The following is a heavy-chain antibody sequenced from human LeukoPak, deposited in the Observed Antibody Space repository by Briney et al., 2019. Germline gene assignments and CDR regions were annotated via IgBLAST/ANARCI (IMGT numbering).Heavy chain of an antibody. J-gene: IGHJ4*02. V-gene: IGHV3-66*01. CDR3: ARDEVGAGNTYVKFDY. D-gene: IGHD5-18*01. CDR1: GFTVSSNY. Sequence: AGGSLRLSCAASGFTVSSNYMSWVRQAPGKGLEWVSVIYSGGSTYYADSVQGRFTISRDNSKNTLYLQMNSLRAEDTAVYYCARDEVGAGNTYVKFDYWGQGTLVTVSS. CDR2: IYSGGST.